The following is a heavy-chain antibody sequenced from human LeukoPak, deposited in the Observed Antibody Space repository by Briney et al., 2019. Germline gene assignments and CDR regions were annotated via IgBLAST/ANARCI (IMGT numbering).Heavy chain of an antibody. V-gene: IGHV3-23*01. CDR3: AKRKLWLFPFDY. CDR2: ISGSGGST. Sequence: GGSLRLSCVASGIPLSSYAMSWVRQIPGKGLEWVSAISGSGGSTYYADSVKGRFTISRDNSKNTLYLQMNSLRAEDTAVYYCAKRKLWLFPFDYWGQGTLVTVSS. D-gene: IGHD5-18*01. CDR1: GIPLSSYA. J-gene: IGHJ4*02.